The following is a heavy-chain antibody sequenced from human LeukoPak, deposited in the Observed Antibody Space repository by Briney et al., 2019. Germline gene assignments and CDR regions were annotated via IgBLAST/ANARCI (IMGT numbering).Heavy chain of an antibody. CDR1: GLTFSTYW. J-gene: IGHJ4*02. V-gene: IGHV3-7*01. Sequence: PGGSPRLSCAPSGLTFSTYWMGWVRQAPGKGLEWLANINQGGSEKYYVDSVKGRFTISRDNAKNSLFLQMNSLRAEDTAVYYCARDVGDLWGQGTLVTVSS. D-gene: IGHD2-21*02. CDR2: INQGGSEK. CDR3: ARDVGDL.